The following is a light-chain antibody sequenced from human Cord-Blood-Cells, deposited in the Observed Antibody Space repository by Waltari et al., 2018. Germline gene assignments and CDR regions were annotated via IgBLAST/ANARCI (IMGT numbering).Light chain of an antibody. J-gene: IGLJ3*02. Sequence: QSALTQPASVSGSPGQSITISCTGTSSDVGGYNYVSWYQQHPGKAPKLMIYDVSKRPSGVSNRCSGSKSGNTASLTISGLQAEDEADYSCSSYTSSSTWVFGGGTKLTVL. CDR2: DVS. CDR1: SSDVGGYNY. CDR3: SSYTSSSTWV. V-gene: IGLV2-14*01.